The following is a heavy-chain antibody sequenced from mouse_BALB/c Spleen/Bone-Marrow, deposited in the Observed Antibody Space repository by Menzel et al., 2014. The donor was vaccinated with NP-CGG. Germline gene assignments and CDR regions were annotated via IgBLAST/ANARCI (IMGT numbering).Heavy chain of an antibody. Sequence: VKLVESGAELMKPGASVKISCKATGYTFSSYWIEWVKQRPGHGLEWIGEILPGSGSTNYNEKFKGKATFTADTSSNTAYMQFSSLTSEDSAVYYCAREDYYGSSYGDYWGQGTTLTVSS. CDR3: AREDYYGSSYGDY. J-gene: IGHJ2*01. CDR1: GYTFSSYW. CDR2: ILPGSGST. V-gene: IGHV1-9*01. D-gene: IGHD1-1*01.